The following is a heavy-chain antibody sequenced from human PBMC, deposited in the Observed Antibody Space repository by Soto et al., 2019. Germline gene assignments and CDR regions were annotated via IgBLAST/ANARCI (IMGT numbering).Heavy chain of an antibody. CDR1: GGSISSYY. CDR2: IYYSGST. Sequence: SETLSLTCTVSGGSISSYYWSWIRQPPGKGLEWIGYIYYSGSTNYNPSLKSRVTISVDTSKNQFSLKLSSVTAADTAVYYCARDAFEGETLFDYWGQGTLVTVSS. CDR3: ARDAFEGETLFDY. D-gene: IGHD1-26*01. J-gene: IGHJ4*02. V-gene: IGHV4-59*01.